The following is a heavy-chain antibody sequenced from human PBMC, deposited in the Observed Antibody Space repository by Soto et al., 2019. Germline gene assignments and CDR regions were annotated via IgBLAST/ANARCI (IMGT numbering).Heavy chain of an antibody. Sequence: ASVKVSCKASGYTFTSYYIHWVRQAPGQGLEWMGIINPSGGSTSYAQKFQGRVTMTRDTSTSTVYMELSSLRSEDTAVYYCARDREYYDSSGYYYYYYYGMDVWGQGTTVTVSS. CDR1: GYTFTSYY. V-gene: IGHV1-46*01. CDR2: INPSGGST. CDR3: ARDREYYDSSGYYYYYYYGMDV. J-gene: IGHJ6*02. D-gene: IGHD3-22*01.